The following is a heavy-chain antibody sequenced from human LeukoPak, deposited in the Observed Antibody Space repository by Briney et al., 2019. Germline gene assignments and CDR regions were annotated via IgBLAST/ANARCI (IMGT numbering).Heavy chain of an antibody. D-gene: IGHD2-15*01. CDR3: ASTLVAAAPFDY. J-gene: IGHJ4*02. V-gene: IGHV1-46*01. Sequence: ASVKVSCKASGYTFTSYYMHWVRQAPGQGLEWMGIINPSGGSTSYAQKFQGRVTMTRDTSTSTVYMELSSLRSEDTAVYYCASTLVAAAPFDYWGQGTLGTVSS. CDR1: GYTFTSYY. CDR2: INPSGGST.